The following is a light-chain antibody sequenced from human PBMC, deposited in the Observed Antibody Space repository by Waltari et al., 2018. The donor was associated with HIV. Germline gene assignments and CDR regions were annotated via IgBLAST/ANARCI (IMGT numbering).Light chain of an antibody. CDR2: EVS. CDR3: SSYAGSHNLL. CDR1: SSDVGRYNF. V-gene: IGLV2-8*01. J-gene: IGLJ2*01. Sequence: QSALTQPPSASGSPGQSVTISCTGTSSDVGRYNFVSWYQQHPGKAPKLMIFEVSKRPSGVPDRFSGSKSGNTASLTVSGLQPEDEADYYCSSYAGSHNLLFGGGTKLTVL.